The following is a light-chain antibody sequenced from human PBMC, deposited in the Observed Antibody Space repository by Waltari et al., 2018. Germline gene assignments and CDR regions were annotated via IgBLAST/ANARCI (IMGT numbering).Light chain of an antibody. V-gene: IGKV2-28*01. CDR1: QSLLHSNGYNY. J-gene: IGKJ1*01. Sequence: DIVMTQSPLSLPVTPGEPASISCRSSQSLLHSNGYNYLDWYLQKPGQSPQLLIYLTSNRASGVPDRFIGSGSGTDFTLKISRVEAEDVGVYYCMQALQAWTFGQGTKVEIK. CDR2: LTS. CDR3: MQALQAWT.